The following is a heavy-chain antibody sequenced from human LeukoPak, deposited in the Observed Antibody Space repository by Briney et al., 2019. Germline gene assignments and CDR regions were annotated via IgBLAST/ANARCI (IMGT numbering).Heavy chain of an antibody. V-gene: IGHV3-7*01. CDR3: ARDWYSGSYNP. CDR2: IKQDGSEK. J-gene: IGHJ5*02. D-gene: IGHD1-26*01. CDR1: GFTFSSYW. Sequence: PGGSLRLSCAASGFTFSSYWTSWVRQAPGKGLEWVANIKQDGSEKYYVDSVKGRFTISRDNAKNSLYLQMNSLRAEDTAVYYCARDWYSGSYNPWGQGTLVTVSS.